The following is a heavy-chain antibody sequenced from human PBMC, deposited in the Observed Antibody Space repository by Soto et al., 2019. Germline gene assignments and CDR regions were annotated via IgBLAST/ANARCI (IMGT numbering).Heavy chain of an antibody. CDR1: GYSFAGYW. D-gene: IGHD3-22*01. V-gene: IGHV5-10-1*01. Sequence: PGESLKISCKVSGYSFAGYWITWVRQKPGKGLEWMGRIDPSDSQTYYSPSFRGHLTISATKSSTTVFLQWSSLRASDTAMYYCARQIYDSDTGPNFQYYFDSWGQGTPVTVSS. CDR2: IDPSDSQT. CDR3: ARQIYDSDTGPNFQYYFDS. J-gene: IGHJ4*02.